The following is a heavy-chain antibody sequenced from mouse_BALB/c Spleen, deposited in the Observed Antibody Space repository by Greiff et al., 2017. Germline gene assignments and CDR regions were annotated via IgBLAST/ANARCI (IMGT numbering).Heavy chain of an antibody. CDR1: GYTFTSYW. CDR2: IYPSDSYT. CDR3: TREYLFDY. D-gene: IGHD5-1*01. J-gene: IGHJ2*01. V-gene: IGHV1-69*02. Sequence: VQLQQSGAELVRPGASVKLSCKASGYTFTSYWINWVKQRPGQGLEWIGNIYPSDSYTNYNQKFKDKATLTVDKSSSTAYMQLSSPTSEDSAVYYCTREYLFDYWGQGTTLTVSS.